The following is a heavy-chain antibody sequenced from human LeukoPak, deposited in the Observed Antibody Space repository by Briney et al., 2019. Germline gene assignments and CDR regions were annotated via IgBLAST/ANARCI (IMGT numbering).Heavy chain of an antibody. CDR1: RFTFSGYT. V-gene: IGHV3-21*01. Sequence: KSGGSLRLSYAASRFTFSGYTMTWVRQAPGKGLEWVSSISSSGEYTYYADSLKGRFTISRDNSKNSLYLEMNSLRAEDTAVYYCARRGDAFDIWGQGTMVTVSS. CDR3: ARRGDAFDI. CDR2: ISSSGEYT. J-gene: IGHJ3*02.